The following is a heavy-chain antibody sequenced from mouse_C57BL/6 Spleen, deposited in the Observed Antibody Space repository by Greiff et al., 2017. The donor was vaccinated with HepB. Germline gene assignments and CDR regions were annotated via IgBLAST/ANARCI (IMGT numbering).Heavy chain of an antibody. Sequence: QVQLQQPGAELVKPGASVKLSCKASGYTFPSYWMHWVKQRPGQGLEWIGMIHPNSGSTNYNEKFKSKATLTVDKSSSTAYMQLSSLTSEDSAVYYCARYYYDSSFYAMDYWGQGTSVTGSS. CDR2: IHPNSGST. V-gene: IGHV1-64*01. CDR3: ARYYYDSSFYAMDY. CDR1: GYTFPSYW. J-gene: IGHJ4*01. D-gene: IGHD1-1*01.